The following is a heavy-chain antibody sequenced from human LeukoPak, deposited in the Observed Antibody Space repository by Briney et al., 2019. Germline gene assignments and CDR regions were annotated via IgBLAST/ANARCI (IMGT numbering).Heavy chain of an antibody. CDR1: GFIFSSYA. CDR3: ARDYYGSGSSDY. J-gene: IGHJ4*02. V-gene: IGHV3-23*01. CDR2: ISGSGGST. D-gene: IGHD3-10*01. Sequence: GGSLRLSCAASGFIFSSYAMSWVRQAPGKGLEWVSTISGSGGSTYYADSVKGRFTISRDNAKNSLYLQMNSLRAEDTAVYYCARDYYGSGSSDYWGQGTLVTVSS.